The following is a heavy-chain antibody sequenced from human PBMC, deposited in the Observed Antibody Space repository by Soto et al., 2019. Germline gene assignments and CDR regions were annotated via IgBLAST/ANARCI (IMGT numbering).Heavy chain of an antibody. Sequence: SETLSLTCTVSGCSISSYYWSWIRQPPWKGLEWIGYIYHSGSTYYNPSLKSRVTISVDRSKNQFSLKLSSVTAADTAVYYCARVRGGGKKKRLHNWSAPWGQGTLVTVSS. D-gene: IGHD2-15*01. CDR2: IYHSGST. V-gene: IGHV4-59*12. CDR3: ARVRGGGKKKRLHNWSAP. CDR1: GCSISSYY. J-gene: IGHJ5*02.